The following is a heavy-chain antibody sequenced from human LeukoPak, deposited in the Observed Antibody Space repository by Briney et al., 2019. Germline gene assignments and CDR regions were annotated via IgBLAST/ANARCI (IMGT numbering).Heavy chain of an antibody. CDR2: IYYSGST. J-gene: IGHJ4*02. CDR3: AQWSRYFDY. D-gene: IGHD1-26*01. Sequence: SETLSLTCTVSGGSISSSSYYWGWIRQPPGKGLEWIGSIYYSGSTYYNPSLKSRVTLSIDTSKNQFSLRLSSVTAADTALYFCAQWSRYFDYWGQGTLVTVSS. V-gene: IGHV4-39*07. CDR1: GGSISSSSYY.